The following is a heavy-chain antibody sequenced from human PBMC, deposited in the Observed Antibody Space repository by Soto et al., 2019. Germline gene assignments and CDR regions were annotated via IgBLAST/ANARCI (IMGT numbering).Heavy chain of an antibody. CDR3: ARTTMVRGVRRHFDY. J-gene: IGHJ4*02. D-gene: IGHD3-10*01. CDR1: GGSLSSSSYY. Sequence: PSETLSLTCTVSGGSLSSSSYYWGWIRQPPGKGLEWIGSIYYSGSTYYNPSLKSRVTISVDTSKNQFSLKLSSVTAADTAVYYCARTTMVRGVRRHFDYWGQGTLVTVSS. V-gene: IGHV4-39*01. CDR2: IYYSGST.